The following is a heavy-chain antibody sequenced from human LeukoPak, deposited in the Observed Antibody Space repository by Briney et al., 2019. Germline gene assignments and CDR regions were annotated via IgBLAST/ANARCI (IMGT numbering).Heavy chain of an antibody. D-gene: IGHD6-6*01. CDR2: ISDSGSST. CDR1: GFTFSSYG. V-gene: IGHV3-23*01. CDR3: AKRVPYSSSSVYFDF. J-gene: IGHJ4*02. Sequence: PGGSLRLSCAASGFTFSSYGMNWVRQAPGKRLEWVSAISDSGSSTYYADSVKGRFTISRDNSKNTLYLQVNSLRAEDTAVYYCAKRVPYSSSSVYFDFWGQGTLVTVSS.